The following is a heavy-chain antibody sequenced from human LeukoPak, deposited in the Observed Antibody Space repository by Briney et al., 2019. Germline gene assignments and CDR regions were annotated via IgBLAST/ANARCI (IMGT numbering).Heavy chain of an antibody. CDR2: ISWNSGSI. CDR3: AKDDYDTNAFGI. CDR1: GFTFDDYA. J-gene: IGHJ3*02. V-gene: IGHV3-9*01. Sequence: SLRLSCAASGFTFDDYAMHWVRQAPGKGLEWVSGISWNSGSIGYADSVKGRFTISRDNAKNSLYLQMNSLRAEDTALYYCAKDDYDTNAFGIWGQGTMVTVSS. D-gene: IGHD3-9*01.